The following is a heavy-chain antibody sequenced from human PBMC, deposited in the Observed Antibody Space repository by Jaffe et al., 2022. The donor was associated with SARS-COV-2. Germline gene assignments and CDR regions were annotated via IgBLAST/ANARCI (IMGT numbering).Heavy chain of an antibody. Sequence: QVQLQESGPGLVKPSETLSLTCTVSGGSISSYYWSWIRQPPGKGLEWIGYIYYSGSTNYNPSLKSRVTISVDTSKNQFSLKLSSVTAADTAVYYCARNQLRPDLGIAFDIWGQGTMVTVSS. V-gene: IGHV4-59*08. CDR2: IYYSGST. D-gene: IGHD4-17*01. CDR1: GGSISSYY. CDR3: ARNQLRPDLGIAFDI. J-gene: IGHJ3*02.